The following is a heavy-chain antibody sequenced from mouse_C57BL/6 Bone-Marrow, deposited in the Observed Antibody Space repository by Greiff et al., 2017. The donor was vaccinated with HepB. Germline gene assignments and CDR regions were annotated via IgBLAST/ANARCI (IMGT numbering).Heavy chain of an antibody. CDR3: ARGPYYGSSYWYFDG. CDR1: GYTFTSYW. J-gene: IGHJ1*03. Sequence: VQLQQPGAELVKPGASVKMSCKASGYTFTSYWMDWVKQRPGQGLEWIGNIYPSDSETHYNQKFKDKATLTVDKSSSTAYMQLSSLTSEDSAVYYCARGPYYGSSYWYFDGWGTGTTVTVSS. V-gene: IGHV1-61*01. CDR2: IYPSDSET. D-gene: IGHD1-1*01.